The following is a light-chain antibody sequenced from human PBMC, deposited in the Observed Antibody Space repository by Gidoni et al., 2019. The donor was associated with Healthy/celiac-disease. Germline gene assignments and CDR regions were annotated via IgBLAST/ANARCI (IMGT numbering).Light chain of an antibody. CDR3: QQSYSTPWT. V-gene: IGKV1-39*01. J-gene: IGKJ1*01. CDR2: AAS. CDR1: QSISSY. Sequence: DIQMTPSPSSLSASGGDRVPIPCRARQSISSYVNWYQQKPGKAPKLLIYAASSLQSGVPSRFSGSGSGTDFTLTIRSLQPEYFAPYYCQQSYSTPWTFGQGTKVEIK.